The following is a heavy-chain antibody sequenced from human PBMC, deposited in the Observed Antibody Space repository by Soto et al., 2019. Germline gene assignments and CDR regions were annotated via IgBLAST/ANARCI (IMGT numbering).Heavy chain of an antibody. D-gene: IGHD3-10*01. J-gene: IGHJ5*02. CDR1: GFTFSSYT. CDR3: ARGLRVRGVITYNWFDP. Sequence: GGSLRLSCAASGFTFSSYTMSWVRQAPGKGLEWVSYISGSSSTIYYADSVKGRFTISRDNAKNSLYLQMNSLRAEDTAVYYCARGLRVRGVITYNWFDPWGQGTLVTVSS. V-gene: IGHV3-48*01. CDR2: ISGSSSTI.